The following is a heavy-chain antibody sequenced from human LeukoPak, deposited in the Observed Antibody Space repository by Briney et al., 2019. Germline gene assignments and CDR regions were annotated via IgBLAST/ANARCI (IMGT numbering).Heavy chain of an antibody. V-gene: IGHV3-30*02. CDR3: AKDLSSSWNYYFDY. J-gene: IGHJ4*02. Sequence: GGSLRLSCAASGFTFSSYGMHWVRQAPGKGLEWVAFIRYDGSNKYYADSVKGRFTISRDNSKNTLYLQMNSLRAEDTAVYYCAKDLSSSWNYYFDYWGQGTLVTVSS. CDR2: IRYDGSNK. CDR1: GFTFSSYG. D-gene: IGHD6-13*01.